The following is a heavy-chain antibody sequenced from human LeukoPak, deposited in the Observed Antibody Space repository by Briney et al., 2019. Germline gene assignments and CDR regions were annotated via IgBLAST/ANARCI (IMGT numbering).Heavy chain of an antibody. J-gene: IGHJ4*02. CDR2: ISYDGSNK. Sequence: GGSLRLSCAASGFTFSSYAMHWVRQAPGKGLEWVAVISYDGSNKYYADSVKGRFTISRDNSKNTLYLQMNSLRAEDTAAYYCARDAYSSGFFDYWGQGTLVTVSS. V-gene: IGHV3-30-3*01. CDR1: GFTFSSYA. D-gene: IGHD6-19*01. CDR3: ARDAYSSGFFDY.